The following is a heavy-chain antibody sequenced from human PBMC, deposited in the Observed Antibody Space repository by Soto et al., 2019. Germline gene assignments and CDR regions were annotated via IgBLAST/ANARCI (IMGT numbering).Heavy chain of an antibody. Sequence: GSLRPSCAASGFTVSGNYISWLRQAPGKGLEWVSVIYSGGSTYYADSVKGRFTISRDNSKNTLYLQMNSLRAEDTAVYYCARDGSSSYAEYFQHWGQGTLVTVSS. J-gene: IGHJ1*01. CDR1: GFTVSGNY. CDR3: ARDGSSSYAEYFQH. CDR2: IYSGGST. V-gene: IGHV3-53*01. D-gene: IGHD6-13*01.